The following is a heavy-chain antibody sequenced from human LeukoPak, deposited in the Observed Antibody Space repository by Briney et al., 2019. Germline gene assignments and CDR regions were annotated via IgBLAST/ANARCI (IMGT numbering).Heavy chain of an antibody. CDR1: GGSFSGYY. D-gene: IGHD2-2*01. CDR3: ARHAHPTLYCSSTSCPHINWFDP. J-gene: IGHJ5*02. Sequence: SEALSLTCAVYGGSFSGYYWSWIRQPPGKGLEWIGYIYYSGSTNYNPSLKSRVTISVDTSKNQFSLKLSSVTAADTAVYYCARHAHPTLYCSSTSCPHINWFDPWGQGTLVTVSS. V-gene: IGHV4-59*08. CDR2: IYYSGST.